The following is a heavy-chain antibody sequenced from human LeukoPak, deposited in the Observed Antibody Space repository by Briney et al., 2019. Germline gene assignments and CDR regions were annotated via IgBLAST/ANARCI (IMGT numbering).Heavy chain of an antibody. CDR3: VLGHYGGLFDN. CDR1: GFIFGNYD. Sequence: GGSLRLSCAASGFIFGNYDMHWVRQAPGKGLQWVAVISHDGSNKDYADSVKGRFTISRDNSKNTLYLQMNSLRPEDTAAYYCVLGHYGGLFDNWGQGTLVTVSS. J-gene: IGHJ4*02. CDR2: ISHDGSNK. V-gene: IGHV3-30*14. D-gene: IGHD4-23*01.